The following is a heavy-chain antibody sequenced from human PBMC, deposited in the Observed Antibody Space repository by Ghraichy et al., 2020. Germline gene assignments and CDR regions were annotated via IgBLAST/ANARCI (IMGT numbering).Heavy chain of an antibody. D-gene: IGHD6-13*01. Sequence: GGSLRLSCAASGFIFRNIAMSWVRQAPGKGLEWVSGITGSGSSTYYADSLKGRFTISRDNSKTTLFLQMNSLRAEDTAVYYCARLEGAVGQSPRYYGVDVWGQGTTVTVSS. V-gene: IGHV3-23*01. CDR3: ARLEGAVGQSPRYYGVDV. CDR1: GFIFRNIA. CDR2: ITGSGSST. J-gene: IGHJ6*02.